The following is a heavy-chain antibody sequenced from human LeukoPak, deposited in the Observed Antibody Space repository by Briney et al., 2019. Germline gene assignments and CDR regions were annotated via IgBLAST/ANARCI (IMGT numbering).Heavy chain of an antibody. Sequence: GGALRLSCAATGFTFSSYAMHWVRQAPSRGLEWVAVISYEGSNKYYADSVKGRFTISRDNSKNTLYLQMNSLRAEDTAVYYCARDRVTSARYADYWGPGTLVTVSS. V-gene: IGHV3-30*04. CDR3: ARDRVTSARYADY. D-gene: IGHD6-19*01. J-gene: IGHJ4*02. CDR2: ISYEGSNK. CDR1: GFTFSSYA.